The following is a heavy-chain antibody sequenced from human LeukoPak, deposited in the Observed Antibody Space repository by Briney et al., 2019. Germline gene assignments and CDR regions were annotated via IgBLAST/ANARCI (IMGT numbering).Heavy chain of an antibody. Sequence: PGGSLRLSCAASGFTFSSYSMNWVRQAPGKGLEWVSSINSSSSYIYYADSVKGRFTISRDNAKNSLYLQMNSLRAEDTAVYYCASPLSSRGYSGYDPNGDFDYWGQGTLVTVSS. J-gene: IGHJ4*02. CDR2: INSSSSYI. CDR3: ASPLSSRGYSGYDPNGDFDY. V-gene: IGHV3-21*01. CDR1: GFTFSSYS. D-gene: IGHD5-12*01.